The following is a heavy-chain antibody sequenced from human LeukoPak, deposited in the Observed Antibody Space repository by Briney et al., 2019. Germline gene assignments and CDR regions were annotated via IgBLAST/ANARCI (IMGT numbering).Heavy chain of an antibody. CDR2: INHSGST. Sequence: SKTLSLTCAVYGGSFSGYYWSWIRQPPGKGLEWIGEINHSGSTNYNPSLKSRVTISVDTSKNQFSLKLSSVAAADTAVYYCARGATVVTPRAEYFQHWGQGTLVTVSS. CDR1: GGSFSGYY. V-gene: IGHV4-34*09. D-gene: IGHD4-23*01. J-gene: IGHJ1*01. CDR3: ARGATVVTPRAEYFQH.